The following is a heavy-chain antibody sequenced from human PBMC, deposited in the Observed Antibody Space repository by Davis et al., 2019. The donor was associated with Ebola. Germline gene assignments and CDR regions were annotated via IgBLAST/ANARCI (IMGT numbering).Heavy chain of an antibody. CDR1: EFTFNDYT. CDR2: ISSSGYTI. V-gene: IGHV3-48*03. CDR3: ARVMVTTLYYYYYGMDV. Sequence: GESLKISCTASEFTFNDYTIHWVRQAPGKGLEWVSYISSSGYTIYYADSVKGRFTISRDNAKNSLYLQMNSLRAEDTAVYYCARVMVTTLYYYYYGMDVWGQGTTVTVSS. D-gene: IGHD2-21*02. J-gene: IGHJ6*02.